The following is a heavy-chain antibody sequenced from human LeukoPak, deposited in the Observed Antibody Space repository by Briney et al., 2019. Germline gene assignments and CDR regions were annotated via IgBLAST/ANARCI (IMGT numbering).Heavy chain of an antibody. CDR2: MYYSGTT. Sequence: PSETLSLTCTVSGGSVSSGSYYWSWIRQPPGKGLEWFGHMYYSGTTHYNPSLKSRVTISVDTSKNQFSLKLTSVTAADTAVYYCARHRAYSYSSPFDIWGQGTMVTVSS. CDR3: ARHRAYSYSSPFDI. V-gene: IGHV4-61*01. J-gene: IGHJ3*02. CDR1: GGSVSSGSYY. D-gene: IGHD6-6*01.